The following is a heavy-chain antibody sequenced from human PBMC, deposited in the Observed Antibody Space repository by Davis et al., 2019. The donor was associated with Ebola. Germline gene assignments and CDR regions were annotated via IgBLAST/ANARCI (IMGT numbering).Heavy chain of an antibody. Sequence: ASVKVSCKASGYTFTSYGISWVRQAPGQGLEWMGWISAYNGNTNYAQKLQGRVTMTTDTSTSTAYMELRSLRSDDTAVYYCATGRGILYWGGYGMDVWGQGTTVTVSS. D-gene: IGHD2-8*02. J-gene: IGHJ6*02. CDR2: ISAYNGNT. CDR1: GYTFTSYG. V-gene: IGHV1-18*01. CDR3: ATGRGILYWGGYGMDV.